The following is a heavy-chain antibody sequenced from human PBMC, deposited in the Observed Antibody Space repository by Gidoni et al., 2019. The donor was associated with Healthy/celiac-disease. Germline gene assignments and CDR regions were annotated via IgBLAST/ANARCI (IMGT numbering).Heavy chain of an antibody. CDR1: GRSFSGYY. CDR3: ARGGGYVWGSYRSRPFDY. Sequence: QVQLQQWGAGLLKPSETLSLTCAVYGRSFSGYYWSWIRQPPGKGLEWIGEINHSGSTNYNPSLKSRVTISVDTSKNQFSLKLSSVTAADTAVYYCARGGGYVWGSYRSRPFDYWGQGTLVTVSS. CDR2: INHSGST. D-gene: IGHD3-16*02. V-gene: IGHV4-34*01. J-gene: IGHJ4*02.